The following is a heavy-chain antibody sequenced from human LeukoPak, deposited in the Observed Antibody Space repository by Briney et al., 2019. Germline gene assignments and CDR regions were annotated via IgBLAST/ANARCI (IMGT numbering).Heavy chain of an antibody. J-gene: IGHJ2*01. D-gene: IGHD3-10*01. V-gene: IGHV4-39*07. CDR3: ARERSGPDI. Sequence: PSETLSLTCTVSGGSISSSSYYWGWIRQPPGKGLEWIGSIYYSGSTYYNPSLKSRVTISMDTSKNQFSLKLSSVTAADTAVYYCARERSGPDIWGRGILVTVAS. CDR1: GGSISSSSYY. CDR2: IYYSGST.